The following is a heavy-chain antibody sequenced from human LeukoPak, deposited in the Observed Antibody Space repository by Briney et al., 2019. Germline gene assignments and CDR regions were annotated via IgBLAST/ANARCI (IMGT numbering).Heavy chain of an antibody. Sequence: PGGSLRLSCAASGFTFSSYSMNWVRQAPGKGLEWVSSISSSSSYIYYADSVKGRFTISGDNAKNSLYLQMNSLRAEDTAVYYCARDLGVATIGGFDYWSQGTLVTVSS. CDR2: ISSSSSYI. J-gene: IGHJ4*02. CDR3: ARDLGVATIGGFDY. V-gene: IGHV3-21*01. D-gene: IGHD5-12*01. CDR1: GFTFSSYS.